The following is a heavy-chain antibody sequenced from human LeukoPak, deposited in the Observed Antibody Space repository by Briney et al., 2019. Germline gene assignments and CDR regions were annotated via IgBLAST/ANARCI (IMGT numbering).Heavy chain of an antibody. J-gene: IGHJ5*02. Sequence: GGSLRLSCAASGFTFSSYWMHWVRQAPGKGLVWVSRINSDGSSTSYADSVKGRFAISRDNAKNTLYLQMNSLGAEDTAVYYCARDSDYYGSGSYLAWGQGTLVTVSS. CDR1: GFTFSSYW. CDR2: INSDGSST. CDR3: ARDSDYYGSGSYLA. D-gene: IGHD3-10*01. V-gene: IGHV3-74*01.